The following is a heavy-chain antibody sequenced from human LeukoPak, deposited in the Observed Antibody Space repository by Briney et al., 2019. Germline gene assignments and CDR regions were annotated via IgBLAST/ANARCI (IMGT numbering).Heavy chain of an antibody. CDR3: AGDMVRGVSY. CDR1: GFTVSSNY. D-gene: IGHD3-10*01. V-gene: IGHV3-53*01. CDR2: IYSGGST. Sequence: GGSLRLSCAASGFTVSSNYMSWVRQAPGKGLEWVSIIYSGGSTFYADPVKGRFTISRDNAKNSLYLQMNSLRAEDTAVYYCAGDMVRGVSYWGQGTLVTVSS. J-gene: IGHJ4*02.